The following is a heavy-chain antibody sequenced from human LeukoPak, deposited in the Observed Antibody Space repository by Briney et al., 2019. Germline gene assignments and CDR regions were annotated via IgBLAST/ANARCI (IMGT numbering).Heavy chain of an antibody. CDR3: ARAPYYDILTDAFDI. J-gene: IGHJ3*02. D-gene: IGHD3-9*01. CDR1: GGSISSYY. V-gene: IGHV4-59*01. CDR2: IYYSGST. Sequence: PSETLSLTCTVSGGSISSYYWSWIRQPPGKGLEWIGYIYYSGSTNYNPSLKSRVTISVDTSKNQFSLKLSSVTAADTAVYYCARAPYYDILTDAFDIWGQGTMVTVSS.